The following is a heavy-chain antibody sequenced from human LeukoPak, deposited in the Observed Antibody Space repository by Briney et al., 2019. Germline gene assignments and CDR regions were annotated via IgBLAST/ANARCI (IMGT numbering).Heavy chain of an antibody. CDR2: IIPIFGIA. CDR1: GGTFSSYA. CDR3: ASHIVVVPAALYYYYGMDV. Sequence: ASVEVSCKASGGTFSSYAISWVRQAPGQGLEWMGRIIPIFGIANYAQKFQGRVTITADKSTGTAYMELSSLRSEDTAVYYCASHIVVVPAALYYYYGMDVWGQGTTVTVSS. J-gene: IGHJ6*02. D-gene: IGHD2-2*01. V-gene: IGHV1-69*04.